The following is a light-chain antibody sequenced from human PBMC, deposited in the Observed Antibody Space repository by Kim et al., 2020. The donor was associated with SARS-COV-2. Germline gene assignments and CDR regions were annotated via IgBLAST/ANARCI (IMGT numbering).Light chain of an antibody. CDR3: QAWDSSTAVV. CDR1: KLGDKY. CDR2: QDS. V-gene: IGLV3-1*01. Sequence: SYELTQPPSVSVSPGQTASITCSGDKLGDKYACWYQQKPGQSPMLVIYQDSKRPSGIPERFSGSNSGNTATLTISGTQATDEADYYCQAWDSSTAVVFGGGTKLTVL. J-gene: IGLJ2*01.